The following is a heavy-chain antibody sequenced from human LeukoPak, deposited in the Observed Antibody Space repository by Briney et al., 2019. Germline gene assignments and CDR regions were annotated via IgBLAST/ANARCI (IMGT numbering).Heavy chain of an antibody. D-gene: IGHD3-10*01. V-gene: IGHV1-18*01. J-gene: IGHJ6*03. CDR3: ARDRPYYGSGSYSFYYYYMDV. CDR1: GYTFTSYG. CDR2: ISAYNGNT. Sequence: ASVKVSCKASGYTFTSYGISWVRQAPGQGLEWMGWISAYNGNTNYAQKLQGRVTMTTDTSTSTAYMELRSLRSDDTAVYYCARDRPYYGSGSYSFYYYYMDVWGKGTTVTISS.